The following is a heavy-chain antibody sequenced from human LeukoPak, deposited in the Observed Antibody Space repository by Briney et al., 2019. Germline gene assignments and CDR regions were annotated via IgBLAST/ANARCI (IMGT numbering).Heavy chain of an antibody. D-gene: IGHD3-3*01. Sequence: PGGSLRLSCAASGFTFSSYAMSWVRQAPGNGLEWVSAISGSGGSTYYADSVKGRFTISRDNSKNTLYLQMNSLRAEDTAVYYCAKDAGFWSGYDLDYWGQGTLVTVSS. CDR3: AKDAGFWSGYDLDY. CDR2: ISGSGGST. V-gene: IGHV3-23*01. J-gene: IGHJ4*02. CDR1: GFTFSSYA.